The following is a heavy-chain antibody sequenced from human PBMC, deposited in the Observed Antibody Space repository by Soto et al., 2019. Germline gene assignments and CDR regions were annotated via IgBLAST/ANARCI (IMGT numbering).Heavy chain of an antibody. CDR3: ARDGRGYSDY. D-gene: IGHD5-12*01. CDR1: VYTFTSYG. CDR2: ISAYNGNT. Sequence: QVQLVQSGAEVKKPGASGKVYCKASVYTFTSYGISWLRQVPGQGLEWMGWISAYNGNTNYAQELQGRVSMTTDTSTSTAYMELRCLRSDDAAVYYCARDGRGYSDYWGQGTLVTVSS. V-gene: IGHV1-18*01. J-gene: IGHJ4*02.